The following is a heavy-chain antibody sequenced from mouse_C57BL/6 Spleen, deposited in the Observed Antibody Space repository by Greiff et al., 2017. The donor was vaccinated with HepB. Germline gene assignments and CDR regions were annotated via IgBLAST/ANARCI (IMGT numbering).Heavy chain of an antibody. V-gene: IGHV3-6*01. CDR1: GYSITSGYY. Sequence: EVKLMESGPGLVKPSQSLSLTCSVTGYSITSGYYWNWIRQFPGNKLEWMGYISYDGSNNYNPSLKNRISITRDTSKNQFFLKLNSVTTEDTATYYCARAYGNPTAWFAYWGQGTLVTVSA. CDR2: ISYDGSN. CDR3: ARAYGNPTAWFAY. J-gene: IGHJ3*01. D-gene: IGHD2-1*01.